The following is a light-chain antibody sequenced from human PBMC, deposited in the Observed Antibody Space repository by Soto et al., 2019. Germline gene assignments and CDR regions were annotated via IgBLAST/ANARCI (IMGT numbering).Light chain of an antibody. CDR2: GNS. J-gene: IGLJ7*01. CDR1: SSNIGAGYD. V-gene: IGLV1-40*01. Sequence: QSVLTQRPSVSGAPGQRVTISCTGSSSNIGAGYDVHWYQQLPGTAPKLLIYGNSNRPSGVPDRFSGSKSGTSASLAITGLQAEDEADYYCQSYDGSLSGAVFGVGTQLTVL. CDR3: QSYDGSLSGAV.